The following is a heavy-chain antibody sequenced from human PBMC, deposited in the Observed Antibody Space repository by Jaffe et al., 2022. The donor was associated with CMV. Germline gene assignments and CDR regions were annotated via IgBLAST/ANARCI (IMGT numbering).Heavy chain of an antibody. CDR1: GFTFSNAW. Sequence: EVQLVESGGGLVKPGGSLRLSCAASGFTFSNAWMSWVRQAPGKGLEWVGRIKSKTDGGTTDYAAPVKGRFTISRDDSKNTLYLQMNSLKTEDTAVYYCTTEATVTPYYFDYWGQGTLVTVSS. J-gene: IGHJ4*02. CDR2: IKSKTDGGTT. D-gene: IGHD4-17*01. CDR3: TTEATVTPYYFDY. V-gene: IGHV3-15*01.